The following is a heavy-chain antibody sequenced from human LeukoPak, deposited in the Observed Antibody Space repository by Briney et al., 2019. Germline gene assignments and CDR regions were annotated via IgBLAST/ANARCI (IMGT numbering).Heavy chain of an antibody. CDR2: IIPIFGTA. J-gene: IGHJ5*02. V-gene: IGHV1-69*13. CDR3: ARENTMVRGVNTYNWFDP. Sequence: SVKVSCKASGGTFSSYAISWVRQAPGQGLEWMGGIIPIFGTANYAQKFQGRVTITADESTSTAYMELSSLRSEDTAVYYCARENTMVRGVNTYNWFDPWGQGTLVTVSS. D-gene: IGHD3-10*01. CDR1: GGTFSSYA.